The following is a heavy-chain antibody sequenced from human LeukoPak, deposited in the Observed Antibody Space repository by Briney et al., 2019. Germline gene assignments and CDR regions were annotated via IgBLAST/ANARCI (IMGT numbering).Heavy chain of an antibody. J-gene: IGHJ4*02. V-gene: IGHV1-2*06. Sequence: ASVKVSCKASGYTFTGYYMHWVRQAPGQGLEWMGRINPNSGGTNYAQKFQGRVTITADESTSTAYMELSSLRSEDTAVYYCARGRLRELEGDFDYWGQGTLVTVSS. D-gene: IGHD1-26*01. CDR3: ARGRLRELEGDFDY. CDR1: GYTFTGYY. CDR2: INPNSGGT.